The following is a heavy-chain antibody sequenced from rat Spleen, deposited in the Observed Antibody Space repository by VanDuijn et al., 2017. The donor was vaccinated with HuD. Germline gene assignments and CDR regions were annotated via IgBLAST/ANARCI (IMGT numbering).Heavy chain of an antibody. Sequence: EVQLVESDGGLVQPGRSLKLSCAASGFTFSDYGVAWVRQAPTKGLEWVASISPSGGITYYRDSVKGRFTVSRDNAKSTLYLQMNSLRSEDTATYYCARENYYSGDYWGQGVKVTVSS. CDR2: ISPSGGIT. D-gene: IGHD1-1*01. V-gene: IGHV5S13*01. CDR1: GFTFSDYG. CDR3: ARENYYSGDY. J-gene: IGHJ2*01.